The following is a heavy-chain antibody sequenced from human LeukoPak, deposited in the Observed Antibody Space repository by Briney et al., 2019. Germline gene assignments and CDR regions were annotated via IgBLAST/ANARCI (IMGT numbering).Heavy chain of an antibody. V-gene: IGHV3-23*01. Sequence: PGETLRLSCAASGFTFSTYDMTWVRQAPGKGLEWVSTISGSGGNIYYADSVKGRFTISRDNSKNTLYLQMNSLRAEDTAVYYCAKDPDYGKSWYFDLWGRGTLVAVSS. CDR2: ISGSGGNI. CDR1: GFTFSTYD. CDR3: AKDPDYGKSWYFDL. D-gene: IGHD4-17*01. J-gene: IGHJ2*01.